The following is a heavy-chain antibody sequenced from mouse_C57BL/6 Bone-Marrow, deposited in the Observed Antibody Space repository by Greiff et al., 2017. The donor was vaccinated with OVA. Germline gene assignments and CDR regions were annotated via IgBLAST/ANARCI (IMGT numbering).Heavy chain of an antibody. Sequence: EVQLVESGPGLVKPSQSLSLTCSVTGYSITSGYYWNWIRQFPGNKLEWMGYISYDGSNNYNPSLKDRISITRDTSKNQFFLKLNSVTTEDTATDYWARESYDYRWYFDVWGTGTTVTVSS. CDR1: GYSITSGYY. J-gene: IGHJ1*03. V-gene: IGHV3-6*01. CDR2: ISYDGSN. CDR3: ARESYDYRWYFDV. D-gene: IGHD2-4*01.